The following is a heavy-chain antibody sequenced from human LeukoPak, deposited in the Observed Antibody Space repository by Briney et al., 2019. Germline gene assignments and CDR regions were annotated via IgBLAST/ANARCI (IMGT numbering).Heavy chain of an antibody. CDR3: AKEGRYCSGGSCQYYFDY. J-gene: IGHJ4*02. V-gene: IGHV3-23*01. D-gene: IGHD2-15*01. CDR2: ISGSGGST. Sequence: PGGSLRLSCAASGFTFSSYAMSWVRQAPGKGLEWVSAISGSGGSTYYADSVKGRFTISRDNSKNTLYLQMNSLRAEDTAVYYCAKEGRYCSGGSCQYYFDYWGQGTLVTVSS. CDR1: GFTFSSYA.